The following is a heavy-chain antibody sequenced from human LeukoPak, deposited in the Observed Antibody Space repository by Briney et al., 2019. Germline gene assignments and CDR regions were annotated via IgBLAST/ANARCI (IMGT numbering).Heavy chain of an antibody. CDR2: IKSKTNGGTT. D-gene: IGHD4-17*01. J-gene: IGHJ4*02. CDR3: TKFDYAAFEY. Sequence: PGGSLRLSRVASGFTFSNAWMSWVRQAPGKGLKWVGRIKSKTNGGTTDYAAPVKGRFTISRDDSKNTLYLQMNSLKPEDTAVYYCTKFDYAAFEYWGQGALVTVSS. CDR1: GFTFSNAW. V-gene: IGHV3-15*01.